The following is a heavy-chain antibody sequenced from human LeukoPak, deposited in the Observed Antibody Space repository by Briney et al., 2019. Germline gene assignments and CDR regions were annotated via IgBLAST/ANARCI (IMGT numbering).Heavy chain of an antibody. Sequence: SETLSLTCAVYGGSFSGYYWSWIRQPPGKGLEWIGEINHSGSTNYNPSLKSRVTISVDTSKNQFSLKLSSVTAADTAVYYCARGGGTVEIDYWGQGTLVTVSS. J-gene: IGHJ4*02. CDR1: GGSFSGYY. D-gene: IGHD3-16*01. V-gene: IGHV4-34*01. CDR2: INHSGST. CDR3: ARGGGTVEIDY.